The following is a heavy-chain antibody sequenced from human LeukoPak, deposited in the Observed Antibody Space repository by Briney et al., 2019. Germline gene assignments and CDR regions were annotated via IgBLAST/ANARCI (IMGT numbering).Heavy chain of an antibody. J-gene: IGHJ4*02. V-gene: IGHV3-23*01. CDR2: ISGSGDST. Sequence: GGSLRLSCAASGFTFSSYAMSWVRQAPGKGPEWVSAISGSGDSTYYADSVKGRFTISRDNSKNTLYLQMDSLRAEDTAVYYCAKDQGGDFYYFDYWGQGTLVTVSS. CDR3: AKDQGGDFYYFDY. CDR1: GFTFSSYA. D-gene: IGHD2-21*02.